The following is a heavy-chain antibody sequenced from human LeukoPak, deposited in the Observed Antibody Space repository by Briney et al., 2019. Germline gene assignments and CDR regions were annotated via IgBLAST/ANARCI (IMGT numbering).Heavy chain of an antibody. CDR3: ARDSARAGYYYYMDV. D-gene: IGHD3-10*01. CDR1: GFTFTTYT. Sequence: GGSLRLSCAASGFTFTTYTVNWVRQAPGKGLEWVSSITSGVNYVNYADSVKGRFTISRDNAKNSLYLQMNSLRADDTAVYYCARDSARAGYYYYMDVWGKGTTVAVSS. CDR2: ITSGVNYV. V-gene: IGHV3-21*01. J-gene: IGHJ6*03.